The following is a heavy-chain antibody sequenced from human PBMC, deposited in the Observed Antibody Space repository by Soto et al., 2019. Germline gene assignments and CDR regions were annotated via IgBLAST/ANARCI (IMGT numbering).Heavy chain of an antibody. D-gene: IGHD3-9*01. CDR3: ARGAPFYDILTGYPFGNWFDP. CDR2: INHSGST. CDR1: GGSFSGYY. V-gene: IGHV4-34*01. Sequence: QVQLQQWGAGLLKPSETLSLTCAVYGGSFSGYYWSWIRQPPGKGLEWIGEINHSGSTNYNPSLKSRVTISVDTSKNQFSLKLSSVTAADTAVYYCARGAPFYDILTGYPFGNWFDPWGQGTLVTVSS. J-gene: IGHJ5*02.